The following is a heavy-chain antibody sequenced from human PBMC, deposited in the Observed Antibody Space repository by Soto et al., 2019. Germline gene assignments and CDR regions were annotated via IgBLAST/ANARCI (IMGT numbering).Heavy chain of an antibody. CDR3: ARVPVRKYYGAGSYNNYYFGMDV. J-gene: IGHJ6*02. CDR2: MYHSGST. Sequence: PSETLSLACAVSGGSISSGGYSWSWIRQPPGKGLEWIGYMYHSGSTYYNPSLKSRVTISIDRSKNQFSLKLSSVTAADTAVYYCARVPVRKYYGAGSYNNYYFGMDVWGQGTTVTVSS. V-gene: IGHV4-30-2*01. D-gene: IGHD3-10*01. CDR1: GGSISSGGYS.